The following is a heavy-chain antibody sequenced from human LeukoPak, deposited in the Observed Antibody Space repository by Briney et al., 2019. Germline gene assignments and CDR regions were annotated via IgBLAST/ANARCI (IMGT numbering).Heavy chain of an antibody. CDR3: ARGPTADGTGTTSPPDY. J-gene: IGHJ4*02. Sequence: ASVKVSCKASGYTFTVYYMHWVRQAPGQGLEWMGWINPNSGGTNYAQKFQGRVTMTRDTSISTAYMELSRLRSDDTAVYYCARGPTADGTGTTSPPDYWGQGTLVTVSS. V-gene: IGHV1-2*02. CDR1: GYTFTVYY. D-gene: IGHD1-7*01. CDR2: INPNSGGT.